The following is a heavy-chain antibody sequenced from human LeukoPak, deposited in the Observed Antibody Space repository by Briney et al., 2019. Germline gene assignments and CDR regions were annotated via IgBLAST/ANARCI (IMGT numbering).Heavy chain of an antibody. D-gene: IGHD2-2*01. Sequence: GGSLRLSCAASGFTFSDYYMSWIRQAPGKGLEWVSYISSSGSTIYYADSVKGRFTISRDNAKNTLYLQMNSLRAEDTAVYYCAKLYCSSTSCSRGGYFDYWGRGTLVTVSS. J-gene: IGHJ4*02. CDR2: ISSSGSTI. CDR3: AKLYCSSTSCSRGGYFDY. CDR1: GFTFSDYY. V-gene: IGHV3-11*01.